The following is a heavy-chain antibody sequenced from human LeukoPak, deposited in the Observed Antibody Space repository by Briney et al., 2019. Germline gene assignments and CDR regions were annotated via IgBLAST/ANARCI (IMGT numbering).Heavy chain of an antibody. CDR3: ARFLTAMVLFDY. J-gene: IGHJ4*02. V-gene: IGHV4-30-2*01. Sequence: PSETLSLTCAVSGGSISSGGYSWSWIRQPPGKGLEWIGYIYHSGSTYYNPSLKSRVTISVDRSKNQFSLKLSSVTAADTAVYYCARFLTAMVLFDYWGQGTLVTVSS. CDR2: IYHSGST. CDR1: GGSISSGGYS. D-gene: IGHD5-18*01.